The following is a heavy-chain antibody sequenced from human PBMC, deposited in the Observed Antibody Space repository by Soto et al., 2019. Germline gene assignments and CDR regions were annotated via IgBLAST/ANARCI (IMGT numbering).Heavy chain of an antibody. J-gene: IGHJ3*02. CDR3: AKDEGVEMATIWRGLCAFDI. Sequence: GGSLRLSCAASGFTFSSYGMHWVRQAPGKGLEWVAVISYDGSNKYYADSVKGRFTISRDNSKNRLYLQMNSLRAEDTAVYYCAKDEGVEMATIWRGLCAFDIWGQGTMVTVSS. CDR1: GFTFSSYG. D-gene: IGHD5-12*01. CDR2: ISYDGSNK. V-gene: IGHV3-30*18.